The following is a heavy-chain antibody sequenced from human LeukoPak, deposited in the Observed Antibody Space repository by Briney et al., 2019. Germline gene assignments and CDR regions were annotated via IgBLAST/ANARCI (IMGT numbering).Heavy chain of an antibody. J-gene: IGHJ4*02. V-gene: IGHV3-23*01. Sequence: GGSLRLSCAASGFTFSSYAMSWVRQAPGKGLEWVSAISGSGGSTYYADSVKGRFTISRDNSKNTLYLQMNSLRAEDTAVYHCAKDLPDYDILTGLFDYWGQGTLVTVSS. CDR2: ISGSGGST. CDR3: AKDLPDYDILTGLFDY. D-gene: IGHD3-9*01. CDR1: GFTFSSYA.